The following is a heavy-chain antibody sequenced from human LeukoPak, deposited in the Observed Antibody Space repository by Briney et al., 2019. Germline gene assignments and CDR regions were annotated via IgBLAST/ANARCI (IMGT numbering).Heavy chain of an antibody. CDR1: GFTFSSYA. J-gene: IGHJ6*04. CDR2: ISYDGSNK. Sequence: GGSLRLSCAASGFTFSSYAMHWVRQAPGKGLERVAVISYDGSNKYYADSVKGRFTISRDNSKNTLYLQMNSLRAEDTAVYYCARELLGMDVWGKGTTVTVSS. V-gene: IGHV3-30*04. CDR3: ARELLGMDV. D-gene: IGHD2-15*01.